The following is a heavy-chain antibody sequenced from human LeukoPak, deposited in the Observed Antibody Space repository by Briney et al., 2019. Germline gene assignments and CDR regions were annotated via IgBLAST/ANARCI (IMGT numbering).Heavy chain of an antibody. V-gene: IGHV4-61*08. CDR2: IYYSGST. D-gene: IGHD4-17*01. J-gene: IGHJ5*02. CDR1: GGSISSGGYY. Sequence: SQTLSLTCTVSGGSISSGGYYWSWIRQPPGKGLEWIGYIYYSGSTNYNPSLKSRVTISVDTSKNQFSLKLSSVTAADTAVYYCARSQGADYGEIWFDPWGQGTLVTVSS. CDR3: ARSQGADYGEIWFDP.